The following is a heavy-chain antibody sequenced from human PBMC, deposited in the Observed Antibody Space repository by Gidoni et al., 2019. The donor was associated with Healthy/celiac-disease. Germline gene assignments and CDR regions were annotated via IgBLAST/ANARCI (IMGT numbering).Heavy chain of an antibody. D-gene: IGHD3-3*01. CDR2: INHNSGGT. J-gene: IGHJ6*02. CDR1: GYTFTGSY. Sequence: QVQLVQSGAEVKKPGASVKVSCKAYGYTFTGSYMHWVRQAPGQGLEWMGWINHNSGGTNYAQKFQGRVTMTRDTSISTAYMELSRLRSDYTAGYYCARRPKITIFGVDYYGMDVWGQGTTVTVSS. V-gene: IGHV1-2*02. CDR3: ARRPKITIFGVDYYGMDV.